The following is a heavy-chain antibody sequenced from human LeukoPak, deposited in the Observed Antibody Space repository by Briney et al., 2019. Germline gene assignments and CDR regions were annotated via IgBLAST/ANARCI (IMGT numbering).Heavy chain of an antibody. CDR2: IIPILGIA. D-gene: IGHD1-7*01. Sequence: SVKVSCKASGGTLSSYAISWVRQAPGQGLEWMGRIIPILGIANYAQKFQGRVTITADKSTSTAYMELSSLRSEDTAVYYCARDLAGTTWDTYFDYWGQGTLVTVSS. CDR1: GGTLSSYA. J-gene: IGHJ4*02. V-gene: IGHV1-69*04. CDR3: ARDLAGTTWDTYFDY.